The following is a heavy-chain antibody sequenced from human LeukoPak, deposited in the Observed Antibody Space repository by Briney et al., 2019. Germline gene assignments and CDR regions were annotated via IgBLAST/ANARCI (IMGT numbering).Heavy chain of an antibody. CDR1: GGSFSGYY. Sequence: SETLSLTCAVYGGSFSGYYWSWIRQPPGKGLEWIGEINHSGSTNYNPSLKSRVTISVDTSKNQFSLKLSSVTAADTAVYYCARGRSSSPRVGRGSMDVWGNGTTVTVSS. V-gene: IGHV4-34*01. CDR2: INHSGST. CDR3: ARGRSSSPRVGRGSMDV. J-gene: IGHJ6*04. D-gene: IGHD6-6*01.